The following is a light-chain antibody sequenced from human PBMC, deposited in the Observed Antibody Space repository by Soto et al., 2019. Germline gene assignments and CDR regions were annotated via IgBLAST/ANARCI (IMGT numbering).Light chain of an antibody. V-gene: IGKV3-15*01. Sequence: EKVMTQSPAALSVSPGERATLSCRASQSVNSNLAWYQQKAGQAPRLLLYGASTRATGIPARFSGSASGTEFTLTISSLQSEDSAVYYCQQYNDWPRTFGGGTKVEIK. CDR1: QSVNSN. J-gene: IGKJ4*01. CDR3: QQYNDWPRT. CDR2: GAS.